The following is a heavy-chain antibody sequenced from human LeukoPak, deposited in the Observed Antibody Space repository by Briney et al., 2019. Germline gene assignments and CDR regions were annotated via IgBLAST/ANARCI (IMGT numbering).Heavy chain of an antibody. CDR3: ASWRYYYDSSYAFDI. V-gene: IGHV3-53*01. D-gene: IGHD3-22*01. Sequence: PGGSLRLSCAASGFTVSSNYMSWVRQAPGKGLEWVSVIYSGGSTYYADSVKGRFTISRDNSKNTLYLQMNSLRAEDTAVYYCASWRYYYDSSYAFDIWGQGTMVTVSS. J-gene: IGHJ3*02. CDR1: GFTVSSNY. CDR2: IYSGGST.